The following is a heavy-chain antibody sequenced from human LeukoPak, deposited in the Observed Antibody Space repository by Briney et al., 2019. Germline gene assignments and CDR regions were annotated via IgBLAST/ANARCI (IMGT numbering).Heavy chain of an antibody. CDR3: ASDGIVVAVGWAGFDH. CDR2: IYSGGST. CDR1: GFTISSHY. J-gene: IGHJ5*02. V-gene: IGHV3-53*01. Sequence: GGSLRLSCAVSGFTISSHYMSWVRQAPGKGLEWVSVIYSGGSTYYADSVKGRFTISRDNSKNTLYLQMDSLRAEDTAVYYCASDGIVVAVGWAGFDHWGQGTLVTVSS. D-gene: IGHD6-19*01.